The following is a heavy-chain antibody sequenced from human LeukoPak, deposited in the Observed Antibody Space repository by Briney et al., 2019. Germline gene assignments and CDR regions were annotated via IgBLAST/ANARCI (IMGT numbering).Heavy chain of an antibody. V-gene: IGHV1-2*02. Sequence: ASVKVSCKASGYTFTGSYIHWVRQAPGQGLEWMGWINPNSGGTSSAQKSQGRVTMTRDTSVSTAYMELSRLRSDDTALYYCARETGYCSGGRCYFIYWGQGTLVTVSS. CDR3: ARETGYCSGGRCYFIY. J-gene: IGHJ4*02. CDR2: INPNSGGT. CDR1: GYTFTGSY. D-gene: IGHD2-15*01.